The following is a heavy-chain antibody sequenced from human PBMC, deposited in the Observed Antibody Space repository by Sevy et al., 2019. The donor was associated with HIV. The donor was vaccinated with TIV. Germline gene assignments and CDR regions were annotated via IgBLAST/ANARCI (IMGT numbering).Heavy chain of an antibody. J-gene: IGHJ4*02. CDR3: ARGANDFWSGYSPYYFDY. Sequence: SETLSLTCAVSGGSISSGGYSWSWIRQPPGKGLEWIGYIYHSGSTYYNPSLKSRVTISVDRSKNQFSLKLSSVTAADTAVYYCARGANDFWSGYSPYYFDYWGQGTLVTVSS. V-gene: IGHV4-30-2*01. D-gene: IGHD3-3*01. CDR2: IYHSGST. CDR1: GGSISSGGYS.